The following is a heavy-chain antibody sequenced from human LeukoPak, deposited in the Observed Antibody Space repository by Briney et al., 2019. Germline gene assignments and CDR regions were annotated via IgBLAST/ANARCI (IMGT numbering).Heavy chain of an antibody. V-gene: IGHV1-2*02. CDR2: INPNSGGT. CDR1: GYTFTGYF. Sequence: ASVKVSCKASGYTFTGYFMHWVRQAPGQGLEWMGWINPNSGGTNYAQKFQGRVTMTRDTSTSTVYMELSSLRSEDTAVYYCARDRETYYYGSGSYGLYYFDYWGQGTLVTVSS. D-gene: IGHD3-10*01. J-gene: IGHJ4*02. CDR3: ARDRETYYYGSGSYGLYYFDY.